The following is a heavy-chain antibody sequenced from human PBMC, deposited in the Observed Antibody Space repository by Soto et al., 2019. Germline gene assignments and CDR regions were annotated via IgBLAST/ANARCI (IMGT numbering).Heavy chain of an antibody. V-gene: IGHV1-69*13. Sequence: SVKVSFKASGCTFSSYAISWVRQAPGQGLEWMGGIIPIFGTANYAQKFQGRVTITADESTSTAYMELSSLRSEDTAVYYCARLTDCSSTSCYLPEQRWFDPWGQGTLVTVSS. CDR2: IIPIFGTA. CDR1: GCTFSSYA. J-gene: IGHJ5*02. D-gene: IGHD2-2*01. CDR3: ARLTDCSSTSCYLPEQRWFDP.